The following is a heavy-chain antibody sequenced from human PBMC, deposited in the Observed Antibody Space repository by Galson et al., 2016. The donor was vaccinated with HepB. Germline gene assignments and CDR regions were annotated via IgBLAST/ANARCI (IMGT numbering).Heavy chain of an antibody. V-gene: IGHV4-39*01. D-gene: IGHD6-19*01. CDR3: ARRPEGSGWNKSHRGHFDY. CDR1: GGSIVSTTFY. Sequence: ETLSLTCTVSGGSIVSTTFYWGWIRQAPGKALEWIGTIYSSGNTYYNPSLKSRVSISVDTAKNQFSLRVNSVAATDMAVYYCARRPEGSGWNKSHRGHFDYWGPGKVVTVSS. J-gene: IGHJ4*02. CDR2: IYSSGNT.